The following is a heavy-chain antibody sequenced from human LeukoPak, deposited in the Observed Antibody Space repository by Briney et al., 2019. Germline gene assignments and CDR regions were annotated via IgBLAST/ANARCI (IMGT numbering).Heavy chain of an antibody. CDR1: GYTFTSYG. V-gene: IGHV1-18*01. CDR3: ARGVVTIFGVADSFDP. CDR2: ISAYNGNT. D-gene: IGHD3-3*01. Sequence: ASVKVSCKASGYTFTSYGISWVRQAPGQGLEWMGWISAYNGNTNYAQKLQGRVTMTTDTSTSTAYMELRSLRSDDTAVYYCARGVVTIFGVADSFDPWGQGTLVTVSS. J-gene: IGHJ5*02.